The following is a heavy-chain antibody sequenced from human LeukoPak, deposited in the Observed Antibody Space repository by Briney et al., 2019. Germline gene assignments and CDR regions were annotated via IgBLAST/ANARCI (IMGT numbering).Heavy chain of an antibody. CDR3: ARDVGYSYGYRDYYYNYMDV. CDR1: GGSISSGTYY. Sequence: SETLSLTCTVSGGSISSGTYYWSWIRQPAGKGLEWIGRIYISGSTYYNPSLKSRVTISVDTSKNQFSLKLSSVTAADTAVYYCARDVGYSYGYRDYYYNYMDVWGKGTTVTVSS. D-gene: IGHD5-18*01. J-gene: IGHJ6*03. CDR2: IYISGST. V-gene: IGHV4-61*02.